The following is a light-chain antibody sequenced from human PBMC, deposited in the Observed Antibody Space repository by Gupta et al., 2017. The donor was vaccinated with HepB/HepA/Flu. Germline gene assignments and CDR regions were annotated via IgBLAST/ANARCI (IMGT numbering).Light chain of an antibody. CDR2: WAS. J-gene: IGKJ4*01. CDR3: QQDYSSPLT. Sequence: DIVMTQSPDYLAVSLGERATINCKSSQSLLYSSNNKNYLAWYQQKPGQPPKLLIYWASTRESGVPDRFSGNGSRTDFSLSISSLQAEDVAVYYCQQDYSSPLTFGGWTKVEI. CDR1: QSLLYSSNNKNY. V-gene: IGKV4-1*01.